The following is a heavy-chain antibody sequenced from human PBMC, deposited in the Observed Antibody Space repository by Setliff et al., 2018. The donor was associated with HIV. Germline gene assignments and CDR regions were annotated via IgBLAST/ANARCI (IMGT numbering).Heavy chain of an antibody. CDR2: ISSSSSYI. CDR3: ARVTGDSSGYYWGYYFDY. CDR1: GFTFSSYG. V-gene: IGHV3-21*01. Sequence: GGSLRLSCVASGFTFSSYGMTWVRQAPGKGLEWVSSISSSSSYIYYADSVKGRFTISRDNSENTLYLQMNGLRSDDTAVYYCARVTGDSSGYYWGYYFDYWGQGTPVTVSS. D-gene: IGHD3-22*01. J-gene: IGHJ4*02.